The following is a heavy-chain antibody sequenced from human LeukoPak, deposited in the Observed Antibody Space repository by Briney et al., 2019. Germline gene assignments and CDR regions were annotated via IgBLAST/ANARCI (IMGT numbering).Heavy chain of an antibody. Sequence: ASVKVSCKASGYTFTSYAMNWVRQAPGQGLEWMGWINTNTGNPTYAQGFTGRFDFSLDTSVSTAYLQISSLKAEDTAVYYCAREGGNDFWSGYYEDYWGQGTLVTVSS. CDR3: AREGGNDFWSGYYEDY. D-gene: IGHD3-3*01. V-gene: IGHV7-4-1*02. CDR1: GYTFTSYA. CDR2: INTNTGNP. J-gene: IGHJ4*02.